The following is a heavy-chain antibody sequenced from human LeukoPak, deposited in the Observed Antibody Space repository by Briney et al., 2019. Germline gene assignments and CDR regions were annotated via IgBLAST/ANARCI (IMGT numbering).Heavy chain of an antibody. CDR2: IYYSGRT. J-gene: IGHJ5*02. CDR1: GGSISSYY. V-gene: IGHV4-59*12. D-gene: IGHD3-10*01. Sequence: PSETLSLTCTVSGGSISSYYWSWIRQSPGKGLEWIGYIYYSGRTSYNPSLKSRVTMSVDTSKNQFSLKLSSVTAADTAVYYCARVRVQTTMVRGVITTGGDWFDPWGQGTLVTVSS. CDR3: ARVRVQTTMVRGVITTGGDWFDP.